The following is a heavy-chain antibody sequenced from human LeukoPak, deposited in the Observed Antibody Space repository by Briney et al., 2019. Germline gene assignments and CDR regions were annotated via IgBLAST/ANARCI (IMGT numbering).Heavy chain of an antibody. D-gene: IGHD3-22*01. CDR2: IYPGDSDT. V-gene: IGHV5-51*01. CDR3: ARHPPHNYGSNFDAFDI. J-gene: IGHJ3*02. Sequence: GESLKISCKGSGYSFTSYWIGWVRQMPGKGLEWMGIIYPGDSDTRYSPSFQGQVTMSADKSISTAYLQWSSLRASDTAMYYCARHPPHNYGSNFDAFDIWGQGTMVTVSS. CDR1: GYSFTSYW.